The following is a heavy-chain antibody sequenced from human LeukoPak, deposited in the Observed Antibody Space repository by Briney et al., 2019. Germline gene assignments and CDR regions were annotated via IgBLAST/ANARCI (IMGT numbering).Heavy chain of an antibody. Sequence: LRLSCAASGFTFSSYAMSWVRQAPGKGLEWIGYIYYSGSTYYNPSLKSRVTISVDTSKNQFSLKLSSVTAADTAVYYCARSHGGNFDYWGQGTLVTVSS. D-gene: IGHD2-15*01. CDR3: ARSHGGNFDY. V-gene: IGHV4-31*02. CDR1: GFTFSSYA. CDR2: IYYSGST. J-gene: IGHJ4*02.